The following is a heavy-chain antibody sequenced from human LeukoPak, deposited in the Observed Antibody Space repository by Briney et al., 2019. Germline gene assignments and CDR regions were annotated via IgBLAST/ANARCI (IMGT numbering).Heavy chain of an antibody. Sequence: PGRSLRLSCAASGFTFSSYGMHWVRQAPGKGLEWVAVISYDGSNKYYADSVKGRFTISRDNSKNTQYLQMNGLRVEDTAVYYCVVWGEDRGGHRFDFWGQGTLVTVSS. CDR1: GFTFSSYG. D-gene: IGHD2-15*01. CDR2: ISYDGSNK. V-gene: IGHV3-30*03. CDR3: VVWGEDRGGHRFDF. J-gene: IGHJ4*02.